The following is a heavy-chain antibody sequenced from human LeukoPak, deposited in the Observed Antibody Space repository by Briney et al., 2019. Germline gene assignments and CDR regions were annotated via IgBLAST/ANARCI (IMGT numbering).Heavy chain of an antibody. CDR2: INPNSGGT. V-gene: IGHV1-2*02. Sequence: XXXSXXASGXSFTGYYMHXXRQAPGQGLXWMGWINPNSGGTYCPQNFQGRVTMTRDTSISTAYMELSSLTSDDTAVYYCARDSNSSSSEPDYWGQGTLVTVSS. CDR1: GXSFTGYY. CDR3: ARDSNSSSSEPDY. J-gene: IGHJ4*02. D-gene: IGHD6-6*01.